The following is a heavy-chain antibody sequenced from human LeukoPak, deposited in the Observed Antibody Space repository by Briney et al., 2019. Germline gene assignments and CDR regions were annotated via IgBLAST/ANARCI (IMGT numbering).Heavy chain of an antibody. CDR1: GFTFSSYA. D-gene: IGHD4-17*01. Sequence: GVSLRLSCAASGFTFSSYAMSWVCQAPGKGLEWVSAISGSGGSTYYADSVKGRFTISRDNSKNTLYLQMNSLRAEDTAVYYCAKDGTTVTTFDYWGQGTLVTVSS. CDR3: AKDGTTVTTFDY. J-gene: IGHJ4*02. CDR2: ISGSGGST. V-gene: IGHV3-23*01.